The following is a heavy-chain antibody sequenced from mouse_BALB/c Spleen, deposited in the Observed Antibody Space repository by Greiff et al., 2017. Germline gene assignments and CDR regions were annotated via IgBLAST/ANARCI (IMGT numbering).Heavy chain of an antibody. J-gene: IGHJ2*01. V-gene: IGHV1-26*01. CDR1: GYSFTGYY. D-gene: IGHD2-1*01. CDR2: VNPNNGGT. CDR3: ARTGGNYEEGYYFDY. Sequence: EVQLQQSGPELVKPGASVKISCKASGYSFTGYYMHWVKQSHGKSLEWIGRVNPNNGGTSYNQKFKGKAILTVDKSSSTAYMELRSLTSEDSAVYYCARTGGNYEEGYYFDYWGQGTTLTVSS.